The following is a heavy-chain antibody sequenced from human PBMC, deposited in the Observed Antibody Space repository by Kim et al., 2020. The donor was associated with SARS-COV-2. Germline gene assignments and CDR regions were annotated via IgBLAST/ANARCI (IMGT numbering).Heavy chain of an antibody. D-gene: IGHD2-15*01. V-gene: IGHV3-66*01. CDR3: AREARYCSGGSCYHFDY. Sequence: VKGRFPISIDSSKNTLYLQMNSLRAEDTAVYYCAREARYCSGGSCYHFDYWGQGTLVTVSS. J-gene: IGHJ4*02.